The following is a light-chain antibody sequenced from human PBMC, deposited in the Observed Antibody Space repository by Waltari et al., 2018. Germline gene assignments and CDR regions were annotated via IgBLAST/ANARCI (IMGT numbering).Light chain of an antibody. V-gene: IGLV3-19*01. CDR2: GKN. Sequence: SSELTQDPTVSVALGQTVRITCQGDSLRSFYASWYQQKPRQAPLLVIYGKNNRPAGIPDRFSGSSSGDTAFLTITGAQAEDEADYHCKSRDTCADRLVIFGGGTKLTVL. CDR3: KSRDTCADRLVI. CDR1: SLRSFY. J-gene: IGLJ2*01.